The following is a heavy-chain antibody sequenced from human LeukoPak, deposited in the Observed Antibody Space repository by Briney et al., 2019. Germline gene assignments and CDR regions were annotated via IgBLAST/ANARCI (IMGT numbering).Heavy chain of an antibody. CDR1: GFTFSSYW. CDR3: ARESSYYYGSESSNYFDY. D-gene: IGHD3-10*01. V-gene: IGHV3-7*01. J-gene: IGHJ4*02. CDR2: IKQDGSEK. Sequence: GGSLRLSCAASGFTFSSYWMSWVRQAPGKRLEWVANIKQDGSEKYYVDSVKGRFTISRDNAKNSLYLQMNSLRAEDTAVYYCARESSYYYGSESSNYFDYWGQGTLVTVSS.